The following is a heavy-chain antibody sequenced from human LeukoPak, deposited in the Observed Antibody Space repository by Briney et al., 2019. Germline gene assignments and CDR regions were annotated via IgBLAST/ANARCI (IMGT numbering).Heavy chain of an antibody. V-gene: IGHV4-30-4*08. D-gene: IGHD6-19*01. CDR3: ARGNRPPRNSGWSY. J-gene: IGHJ4*02. Sequence: SETLSLTYPVSGGSISSGDYYWSWIRQPPGKGLEWIGYIYYSGSTYYNPSLKSRVTISVDTSKNQFSLKLSSVTAADTAVYYCARGNRPPRNSGWSYWGQGTLVTVSS. CDR2: IYYSGST. CDR1: GGSISSGDYY.